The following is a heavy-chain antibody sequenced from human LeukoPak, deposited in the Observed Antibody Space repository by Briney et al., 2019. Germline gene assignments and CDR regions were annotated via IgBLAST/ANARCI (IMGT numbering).Heavy chain of an antibody. V-gene: IGHV3-43*02. CDR3: AKSATPWGFGENFDY. Sequence: HPGGSLRLSCAASGFTFDDYAMHWVRQAPGKGLEWVSLISGGGGSTYYADSVKGRFTISRDNSKNSLYLQMNSLRTEDTALYYCAKSATPWGFGENFDYWGQGTLVTVSS. J-gene: IGHJ4*02. CDR1: GFTFDDYA. CDR2: ISGGGGST. D-gene: IGHD3-10*01.